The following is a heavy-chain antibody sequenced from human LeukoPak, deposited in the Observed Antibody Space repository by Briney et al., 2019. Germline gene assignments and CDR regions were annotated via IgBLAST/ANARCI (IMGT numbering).Heavy chain of an antibody. CDR2: IYTSGIT. V-gene: IGHV4-4*07. D-gene: IGHD3-3*01. CDR1: GGSISSYY. Sequence: PSETLSLTCTVSGGSISSYYWSWIRQPAGKGLEWIGRIYTSGITNYNPSLKSRVTMSVDTSKNQFSLKLSSVTAADTAVYYCAREYEDYDFWSGPREDYYFDYWGQGTLVTVSS. CDR3: AREYEDYDFWSGPREDYYFDY. J-gene: IGHJ4*02.